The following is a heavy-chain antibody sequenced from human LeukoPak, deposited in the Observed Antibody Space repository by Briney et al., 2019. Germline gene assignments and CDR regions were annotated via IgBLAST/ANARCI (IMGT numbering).Heavy chain of an antibody. CDR1: GLNFSSYA. D-gene: IGHD1-1*01. CDR2: ISGSSGST. CDR3: AKPYSTGWDAFDI. J-gene: IGHJ3*02. Sequence: GGSVTLLRAASGLNFSSYAMSWPRHAPGKGLECVSAISGSSGSTYYADSVKGRFTISRDNSKNTLYLQMNSLRAEDTAVYFCAKPYSTGWDAFDIWGQGTMVTVSS. V-gene: IGHV3-23*01.